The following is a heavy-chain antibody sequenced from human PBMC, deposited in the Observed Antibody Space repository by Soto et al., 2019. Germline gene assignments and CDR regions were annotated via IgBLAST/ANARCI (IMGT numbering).Heavy chain of an antibody. CDR3: ARDGGRAVVPAATHADY. Sequence: GGSLRLSCAASGFTFSSYGMHWVRQAPGKGLEWVAVIWYDGSNKYYADSVKGRFTISRDNSKNTLYLQMNSLRAEDTAVYYCARDGGRAVVPAATHADYWGQGTLVTVSS. J-gene: IGHJ4*02. CDR1: GFTFSSYG. CDR2: IWYDGSNK. V-gene: IGHV3-33*01. D-gene: IGHD2-2*01.